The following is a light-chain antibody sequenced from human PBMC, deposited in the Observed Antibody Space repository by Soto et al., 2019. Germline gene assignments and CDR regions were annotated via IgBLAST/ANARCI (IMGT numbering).Light chain of an antibody. CDR3: QLYNRNTWS. CDR1: QSVSGW. V-gene: IGKV1-5*01. Sequence: DIQMTQSPSTLSASVGDTVTVTCRASQSVSGWLAWYQQKPGEAPKLLIYGASNLESGVPSRFSGSGSGTEFTLTITTLQPDDFATYFCQLYNRNTWSFGPGAKVDI. J-gene: IGKJ1*01. CDR2: GAS.